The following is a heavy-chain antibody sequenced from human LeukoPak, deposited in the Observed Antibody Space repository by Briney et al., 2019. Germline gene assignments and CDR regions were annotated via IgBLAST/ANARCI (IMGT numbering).Heavy chain of an antibody. CDR2: FFYSGST. CDR1: GDSIRSYY. V-gene: IGHV4-59*01. CDR3: ARDRTRSTRGAFDI. Sequence: PSETLSLTCTVSGDSIRSYYWSWIRQPPGRGLEWIGDFFYSGSTNYNPSLKSRITISVDTSKNQFSLKLNFVTAADTAVYYCARDRTRSTRGAFDIWGQGTMVTVSS. D-gene: IGHD1-1*01. J-gene: IGHJ3*02.